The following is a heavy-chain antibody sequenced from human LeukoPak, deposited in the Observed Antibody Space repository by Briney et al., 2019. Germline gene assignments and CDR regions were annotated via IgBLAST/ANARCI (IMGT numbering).Heavy chain of an antibody. J-gene: IGHJ5*02. CDR1: GGSISSSSYY. Sequence: ASETLSLTCTVSGGSISSSSYYWGWIRQPPGKGLEWIGSIYYSGSTYYNPSLKSRVTISVDTSKNQFSLKLSSVTAADTAVYYCARLYCSGGSCYMEDNWFDPWGQGTLVTVSS. CDR3: ARLYCSGGSCYMEDNWFDP. D-gene: IGHD2-15*01. CDR2: IYYSGST. V-gene: IGHV4-39*07.